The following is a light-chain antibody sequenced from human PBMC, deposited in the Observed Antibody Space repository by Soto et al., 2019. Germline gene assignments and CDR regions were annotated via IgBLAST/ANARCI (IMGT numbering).Light chain of an antibody. CDR3: QQANTFPHT. CDR1: QPINNW. J-gene: IGKJ2*01. Sequence: DIQMTQSPSSVYVSVGDTVIITCRASQPINNWLAWYQQKPGKAPNLLIHGASNLQGGVPSRFSGSGSGTDFTLTITSLQPEDFATYFCQQANTFPHTFGQGTKLEIK. CDR2: GAS. V-gene: IGKV1D-12*01.